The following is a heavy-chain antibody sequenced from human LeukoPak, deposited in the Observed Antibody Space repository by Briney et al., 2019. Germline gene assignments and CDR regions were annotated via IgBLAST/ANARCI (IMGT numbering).Heavy chain of an antibody. CDR1: GFTFSSYS. Sequence: PGGSLRLSCAASGFTFSSYSMNWVRQAPGKGLEWVSGISWNSGSIGYADSVKGRFTISRDNAKNSLYLQMNSLRAEDTALYYCAKGESFDYWGQGTLVTVSS. CDR2: ISWNSGSI. V-gene: IGHV3-9*01. CDR3: AKGESFDY. J-gene: IGHJ4*02.